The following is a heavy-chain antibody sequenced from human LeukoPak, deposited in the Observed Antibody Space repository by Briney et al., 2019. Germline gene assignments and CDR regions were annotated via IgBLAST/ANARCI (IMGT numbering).Heavy chain of an antibody. CDR1: GFTFSSYG. Sequence: GGSLRLSCAASGFTFSSYGMSWVRQAPGKGLEWVSAISGSGGSTYYADSVKGRFTISRDNSKNTLYLQLNSLRAEDTAVYYCARRGGYHYVGGSYRHDRDYYYYMDVWGKGTTVTVSS. D-gene: IGHD3-16*02. CDR2: ISGSGGST. J-gene: IGHJ6*03. CDR3: ARRGGYHYVGGSYRHDRDYYYYMDV. V-gene: IGHV3-23*01.